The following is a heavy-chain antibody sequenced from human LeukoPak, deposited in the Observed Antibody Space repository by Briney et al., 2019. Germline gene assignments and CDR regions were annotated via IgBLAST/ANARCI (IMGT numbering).Heavy chain of an antibody. V-gene: IGHV4-34*01. CDR3: ARGRSRSSFCSSTSCPYYYYYGMDV. Sequence: PSETLSLTCAVYGGSFSGYYWSWIRQPPGKGLEWIGEINHSGSTNYNPSLKSRVTISVDTSKNQLSLELSSVTAADTAVYYCARGRSRSSFCSSTSCPYYYYYGMDVWGQGTTVTVSS. CDR2: INHSGST. J-gene: IGHJ6*02. CDR1: GGSFSGYY. D-gene: IGHD2-2*01.